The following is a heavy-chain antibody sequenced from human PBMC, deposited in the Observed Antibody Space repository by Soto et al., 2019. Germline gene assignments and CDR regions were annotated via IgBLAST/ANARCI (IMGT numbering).Heavy chain of an antibody. CDR1: GYTFTSHW. V-gene: IGHV5-51*01. Sequence: GGSLNISCNGSGYTFTSHWNGWVLQMPVPGPEWMGIIYPGDSGTRYSPSFPGQVTISADKSITPAYLHWSSLKASDTALYYCARHFAPDSPEHDYHRMDVWGQGSTLTASS. CDR2: IYPGDSGT. J-gene: IGHJ6*02. CDR3: ARHFAPDSPEHDYHRMDV. D-gene: IGHD1-1*01.